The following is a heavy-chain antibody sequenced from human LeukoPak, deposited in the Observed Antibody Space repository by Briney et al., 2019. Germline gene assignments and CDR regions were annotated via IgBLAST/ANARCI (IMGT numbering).Heavy chain of an antibody. CDR2: ISGSGGST. CDR1: GFTFSSYA. D-gene: IGHD3-3*01. CDR3: AKVGVYYDFWSGTKNDDFDY. V-gene: IGHV3-23*01. Sequence: GGSLRLSCAASGFTFSSYAMSWVRQAPGKGLEWVSAISGSGGSTYYADSVKGRFTVSRDNSKNTLYLQMNSLRAEDTAVYYCAKVGVYYDFWSGTKNDDFDYWGQGTLVTVSS. J-gene: IGHJ4*02.